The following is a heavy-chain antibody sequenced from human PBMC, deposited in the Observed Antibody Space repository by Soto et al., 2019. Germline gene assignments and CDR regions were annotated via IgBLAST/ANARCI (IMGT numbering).Heavy chain of an antibody. V-gene: IGHV3-13*01. D-gene: IGHD3-10*02. CDR3: ARDGLYSGAFDI. CDR2: IGTAGDT. CDR1: GFTFSSYD. J-gene: IGHJ3*02. Sequence: GGSLRLSCAASGFTFSSYDMHWVRQATGKGLEWVSAIGTAGDTYYPGSVKGRFTISRENAKNSLYLRMNSLRAGDTAVYYCARDGLYSGAFDIWGQGTMVTVSS.